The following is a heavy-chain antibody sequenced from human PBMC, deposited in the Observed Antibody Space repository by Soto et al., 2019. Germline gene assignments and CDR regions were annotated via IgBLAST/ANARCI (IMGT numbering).Heavy chain of an antibody. CDR3: AREGTGDPTFFDY. CDR1: GGSVSSGSYY. J-gene: IGHJ4*02. V-gene: IGHV4-61*01. D-gene: IGHD1-1*01. Sequence: PSETLSLTCTVSGGSVSSGSYYWSWIRQPPGKGLEWIGYIYYSGNSHYNPSLKSRVTISLDTSKNQFSLKLRSVSAADTAVYYCAREGTGDPTFFDYWGQGTVVTVSS. CDR2: IYYSGNS.